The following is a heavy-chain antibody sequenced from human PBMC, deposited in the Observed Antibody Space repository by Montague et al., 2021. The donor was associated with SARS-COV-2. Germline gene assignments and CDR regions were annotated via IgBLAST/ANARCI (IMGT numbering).Heavy chain of an antibody. CDR2: IYDSGGA. V-gene: IGHV4-59*01. CDR1: GGSMSRYY. J-gene: IGHJ4*02. CDR3: ARRGTGNYGILDY. Sequence: SETLSLTCTISGGSMSRYYWTWIRQLPGKELEWIGSIYDSGGARYNPSLKSRVSISVDASKNQFPLRVTSVTAADTAVYFCARRGTGNYGILDYWGQGILVTVSS. D-gene: IGHD3/OR15-3a*01.